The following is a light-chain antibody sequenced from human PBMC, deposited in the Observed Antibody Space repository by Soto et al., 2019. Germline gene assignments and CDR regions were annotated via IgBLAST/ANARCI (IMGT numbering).Light chain of an antibody. CDR1: KLGNKY. J-gene: IGLJ2*01. Sequence: SYELTQPPSVSVSPGQTASITCSGDKLGNKYACWYQQKPGQSPVLVIYQDSKWPSGIPERFSGSNSGNTATLTISGTQAMDEADYYCQAWDSSLVVFGGGTKLTVL. CDR2: QDS. V-gene: IGLV3-1*01. CDR3: QAWDSSLVV.